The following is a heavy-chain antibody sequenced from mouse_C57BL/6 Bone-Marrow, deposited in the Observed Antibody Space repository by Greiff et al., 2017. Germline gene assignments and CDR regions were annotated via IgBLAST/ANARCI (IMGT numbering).Heavy chain of an antibody. V-gene: IGHV6-3*01. CDR3: TYDYDERDYFDY. Sequence: EVQVVESGGGLVQPGGSMKLSCVASGFTFSNYWMNWVRQSPEKGLEWVAQIRLKSDNYATPYAVSVKGRFTISRDDSKSSVYLQMHNLWAEDTGIYYCTYDYDERDYFDYWGQGTTLTVSS. CDR1: GFTFSNYW. CDR2: IRLKSDNYAT. D-gene: IGHD2-4*01. J-gene: IGHJ2*01.